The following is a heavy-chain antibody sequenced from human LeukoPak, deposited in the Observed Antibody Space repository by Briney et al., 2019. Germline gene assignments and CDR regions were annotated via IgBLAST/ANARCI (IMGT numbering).Heavy chain of an antibody. J-gene: IGHJ4*02. CDR2: IYYSGST. CDR3: ARLLLRRHSAVDY. Sequence: PSETLSLTCTVSGGSISSYYWGWIRQPPGKGLEWIGSIYYSGSTYYNPSLKSRVTISVDTSKNQFSLKLSSVTAADTAVYYCARLLLRRHSAVDYWGQGTLVTVSS. D-gene: IGHD6-13*01. CDR1: GGSISSYY. V-gene: IGHV4-39*01.